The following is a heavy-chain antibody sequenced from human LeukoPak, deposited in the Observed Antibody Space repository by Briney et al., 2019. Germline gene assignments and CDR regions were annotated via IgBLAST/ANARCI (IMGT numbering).Heavy chain of an antibody. CDR3: ARAPAAPFYYFDY. Sequence: PGGSLRLSCAASGFTFSSYSMNWVRQAPGKGLEWVSSISSSSSYIYYADSVKGRFTISRDNAKNSLYLQMNSLRAEDTAVYYCARAPAAPFYYFDYRGQGTLVTVSS. J-gene: IGHJ4*02. CDR2: ISSSSSYI. CDR1: GFTFSSYS. D-gene: IGHD6-6*01. V-gene: IGHV3-21*01.